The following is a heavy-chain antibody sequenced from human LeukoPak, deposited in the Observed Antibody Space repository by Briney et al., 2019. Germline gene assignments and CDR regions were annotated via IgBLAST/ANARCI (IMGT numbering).Heavy chain of an antibody. CDR1: AFIFSGHW. J-gene: IGHJ4*02. D-gene: IGHD3-22*01. V-gene: IGHV3-7*03. Sequence: GGSLRLSCEGSAFIFSGHWMNWVRQTPGKGLEWVASIKEDGSERQYVDSVKGRFSISRDNTKGSLFLQLNSLRAEDTAVYYCATGGDYYYGHWGQGTQVTVSS. CDR3: ATGGDYYYGH. CDR2: IKEDGSER.